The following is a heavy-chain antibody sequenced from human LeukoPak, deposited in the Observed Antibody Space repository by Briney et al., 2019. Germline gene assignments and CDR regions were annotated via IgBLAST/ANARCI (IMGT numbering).Heavy chain of an antibody. CDR3: ARDGVYSTSSADL. V-gene: IGHV3-7*01. D-gene: IGHD6-6*01. Sequence: GGSLRLSCAASEFTFSTYWMSWVRQAPGKGLEWVANIKQDGSEKYYVDSVRGRFTISRDNAKNSLYLQMNSLRAEDTAVYCCARDGVYSTSSADLWGQGTLVTVSS. CDR1: EFTFSTYW. J-gene: IGHJ5*02. CDR2: IKQDGSEK.